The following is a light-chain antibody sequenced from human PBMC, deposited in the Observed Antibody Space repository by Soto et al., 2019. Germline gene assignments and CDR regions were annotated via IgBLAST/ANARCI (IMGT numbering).Light chain of an antibody. CDR3: QKYSSVPV. CDR1: QGIRNF. Sequence: DIQMTQSPTSLSASVGDRVTITCRASQGIRNFVAWYQQKPGNAPMLLLYAASTLQSGVPSRFSGSGSGTDFTLTINSLQPEDVATYSCQKYSSVPVFGPGTKVEIK. CDR2: AAS. V-gene: IGKV1-27*01. J-gene: IGKJ3*01.